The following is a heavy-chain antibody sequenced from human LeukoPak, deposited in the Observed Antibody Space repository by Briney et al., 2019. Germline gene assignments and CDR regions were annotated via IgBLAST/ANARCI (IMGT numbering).Heavy chain of an antibody. CDR2: IYSGGST. CDR1: GFTVSSNY. V-gene: IGHV3-53*01. Sequence: GGSLRLSCAASGFTVSSNYMSWVRQAPGKGLEWVSVIYSGGSTYYADSVKGRFTISRDNSKNTLYLQMNSLRAEDTTLYYCARAYYYDSSGNGYYFDYWGQGTLVTVSS. D-gene: IGHD3-22*01. J-gene: IGHJ4*02. CDR3: ARAYYYDSSGNGYYFDY.